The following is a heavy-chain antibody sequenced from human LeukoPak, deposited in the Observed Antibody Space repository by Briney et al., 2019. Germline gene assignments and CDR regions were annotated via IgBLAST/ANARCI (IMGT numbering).Heavy chain of an antibody. CDR2: ISSSRSTI. D-gene: IGHD1-26*01. V-gene: IGHV3-48*01. CDR3: AKEDRGSYYLDY. J-gene: IGHJ4*02. Sequence: PGGSLRLSCAASGLTLSSYSMNWVRQAPGKGLEWVSYISSSRSTIYYADSVKGRFTISRDNAKNSLYLQMNSLRAEDTALYYCAKEDRGSYYLDYWGQGTLVTVSP. CDR1: GLTLSSYS.